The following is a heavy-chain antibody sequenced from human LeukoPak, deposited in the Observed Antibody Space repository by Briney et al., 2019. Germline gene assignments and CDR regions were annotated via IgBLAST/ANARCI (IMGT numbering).Heavy chain of an antibody. Sequence: GGSLRLSCAASGFTFSSYGMHWVRQAPGKGLEWVAFIRYDGSSKYYADSVKGRFTISRDNSKNTLYLQMNSLRAEDTAVYYCAKDRGDCGGDCYWFDYWGQGTLVTVSS. J-gene: IGHJ4*02. V-gene: IGHV3-30*02. D-gene: IGHD2-21*02. CDR1: GFTFSSYG. CDR2: IRYDGSSK. CDR3: AKDRGDCGGDCYWFDY.